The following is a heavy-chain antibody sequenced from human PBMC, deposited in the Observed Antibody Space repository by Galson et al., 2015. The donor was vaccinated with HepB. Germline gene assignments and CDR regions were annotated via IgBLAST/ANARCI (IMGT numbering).Heavy chain of an antibody. D-gene: IGHD1-26*01. CDR2: IIPILGIA. CDR1: GGTFSSYT. J-gene: IGHJ4*02. CDR3: ARDVSQYSGSYGTLWY. Sequence: SVKVSCKASGGTFSSYTISWVRQAPGQGLEWMGRIIPILGIANYAQKFQGRVTITADKSTSTAYMELSSLRSEDTAVYYCARDVSQYSGSYGTLWYWGQGTLVTVSS. V-gene: IGHV1-69*04.